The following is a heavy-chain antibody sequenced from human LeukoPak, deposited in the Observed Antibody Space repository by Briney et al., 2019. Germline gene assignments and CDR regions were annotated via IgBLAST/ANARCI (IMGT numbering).Heavy chain of an antibody. CDR2: INPSGGST. V-gene: IGHV1-46*01. Sequence: ASVKVSCKASGGTFSSYAISWVRQAPGQGLEWMGIINPSGGSTSYAQKFQGRVTITRDTSASTAYMELSSLRSEDTAVYYCARSASDFWSGYPKGPFDYWGQGTLVTVSS. CDR1: GGTFSSYA. J-gene: IGHJ4*02. D-gene: IGHD3-3*01. CDR3: ARSASDFWSGYPKGPFDY.